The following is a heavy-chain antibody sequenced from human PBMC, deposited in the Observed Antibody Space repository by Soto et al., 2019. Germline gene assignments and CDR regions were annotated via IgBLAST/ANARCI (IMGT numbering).Heavy chain of an antibody. CDR2: IYYSGST. V-gene: IGHV4-59*01. Sequence: SETLSLTCTVSGGSISSYYWSWIRQPPGKGLEWIGYIYYSGSTTYNPSLKSRVTISVDTSKNQFSLRLSSVTAADTAVYYCARAYDFWSGYWEYYLDYWGQGTLVTVSS. CDR3: ARAYDFWSGYWEYYLDY. J-gene: IGHJ4*02. CDR1: GGSISSYY. D-gene: IGHD3-3*01.